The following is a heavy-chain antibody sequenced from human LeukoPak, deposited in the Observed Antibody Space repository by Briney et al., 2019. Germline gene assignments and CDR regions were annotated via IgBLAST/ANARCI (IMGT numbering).Heavy chain of an antibody. Sequence: GGSLRHSCAASGFTFSSYAMSWVRQAPGKGLEWVSEINNSGGSTYYADSVKGRFTISRDNSKNTLYLQMNSLRAEDTAVYHCAKERLARGSVYWAQGPGDTVSS. CDR2: INNSGGST. CDR3: AKERLARGSVY. V-gene: IGHV3-23*01. J-gene: IGHJ4*02. D-gene: IGHD2-15*01. CDR1: GFTFSSYA.